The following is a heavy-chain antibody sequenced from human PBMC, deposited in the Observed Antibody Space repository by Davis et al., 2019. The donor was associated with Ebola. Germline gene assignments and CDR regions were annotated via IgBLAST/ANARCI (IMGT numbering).Heavy chain of an antibody. CDR3: ARNCRGSGGSCYGHAFDI. CDR2: INHSGST. V-gene: IGHV4-34*01. J-gene: IGHJ3*02. Sequence: PSETLSLTCAVYGGSFSGYYWSWIRQPPGKGLEWIGEINHSGSTNYNPSLKSRVTISVDTSKNQFSLNLNSVTAADTAVYYCARNCRGSGGSCYGHAFDIWGQGTMVTVSS. D-gene: IGHD2-15*01. CDR1: GGSFSGYY.